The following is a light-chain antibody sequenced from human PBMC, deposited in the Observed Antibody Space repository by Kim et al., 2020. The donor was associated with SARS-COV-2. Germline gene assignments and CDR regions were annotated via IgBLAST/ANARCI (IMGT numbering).Light chain of an antibody. CDR2: EDD. CDR1: SGSIDDNY. Sequence: GKTVTISYTRSSGSIDDNYVQWYQQRPGGVPTTVIYEDDQRPSGVSHRFSGSIDNSSNSASLTISGLRTEDEADYYCQSYNRDNVLFGGGTQLTVL. CDR3: QSYNRDNVL. J-gene: IGLJ2*01. V-gene: IGLV6-57*03.